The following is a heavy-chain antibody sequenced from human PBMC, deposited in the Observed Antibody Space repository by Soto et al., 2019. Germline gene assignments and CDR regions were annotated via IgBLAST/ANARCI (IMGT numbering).Heavy chain of an antibody. J-gene: IGHJ4*02. Sequence: GGSLRLSCAASGFTFSAYEMHWVRQAPGQGLEWVFYISKSGGTTYYADSVKGRFTISRDDAKNSVYLQMSSLRPEDMAVYKCVREGHYYFDYWGQGALVTVYS. CDR2: ISKSGGTT. CDR3: VREGHYYFDY. V-gene: IGHV3-48*03. CDR1: GFTFSAYE.